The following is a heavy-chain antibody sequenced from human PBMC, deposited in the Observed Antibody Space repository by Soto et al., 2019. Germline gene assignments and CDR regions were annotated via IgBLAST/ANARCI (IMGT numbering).Heavy chain of an antibody. CDR2: MNPNSGNT. V-gene: IGHV1-8*01. J-gene: IGHJ6*02. Sequence: QVQLVQSGAEVKKPGASVKVSCKASGYTFTSYDINWVRQATGQGLEWMGWMNPNSGNTGYAQKFQGRVTMTRNTSRSTAYMELSSLRSEDTAVYYCARGLGRYCGGDCRGMDVWGQGTTVTVSS. D-gene: IGHD2-21*02. CDR1: GYTFTSYD. CDR3: ARGLGRYCGGDCRGMDV.